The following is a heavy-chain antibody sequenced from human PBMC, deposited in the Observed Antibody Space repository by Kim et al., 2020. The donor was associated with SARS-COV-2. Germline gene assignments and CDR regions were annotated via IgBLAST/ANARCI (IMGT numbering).Heavy chain of an antibody. J-gene: IGHJ4*02. Sequence: GGSLRLSCAASGFTFSSYDMHWVRQATGKGLEWVSAIGTAGDTYYPGSVKGRFTISRENAKNSLYLQMNSLRAGDTAVYYCARGARDGGLDGSGRSPDPEFDYWGQGTLVTVSS. CDR1: GFTFSSYD. D-gene: IGHD3-10*01. CDR3: ARGARDGGLDGSGRSPDPEFDY. V-gene: IGHV3-13*01. CDR2: IGTAGDT.